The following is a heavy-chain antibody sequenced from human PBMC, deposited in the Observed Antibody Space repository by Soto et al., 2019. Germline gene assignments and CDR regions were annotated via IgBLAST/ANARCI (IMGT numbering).Heavy chain of an antibody. CDR3: ARGRYCLTGRCLPNCFDS. V-gene: IGHV4-30-4*01. CDR2: IYKSATT. D-gene: IGHD2-15*01. CDR1: GDSISTVDYF. Sequence: QVQLLESGPGLVKPSQTLFLTCSVSGDSISTVDYFWAWIRQPPGQALEYIGYIYKSATTYYNPSFESRVPISLDTSKGHFSLNVTSVTDADPAVYFCARGRYCLTGRCLPNCFDSWGQGTLVSVSS. J-gene: IGHJ5*01.